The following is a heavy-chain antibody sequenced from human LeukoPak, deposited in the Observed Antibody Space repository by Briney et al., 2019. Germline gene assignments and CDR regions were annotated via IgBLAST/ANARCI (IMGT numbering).Heavy chain of an antibody. V-gene: IGHV1-2*02. CDR3: ARPMITFGGVPDY. Sequence: ASVKVSCKASGFTFTGYYMHWVRQAPGQGLEWMGWINPNSGGTNYAQKFQGRVTMTRDTSISTAYMELSRLRSDDTAVYYCARPMITFGGVPDYWGQGTLVTVSS. D-gene: IGHD3-16*01. CDR1: GFTFTGYY. J-gene: IGHJ4*02. CDR2: INPNSGGT.